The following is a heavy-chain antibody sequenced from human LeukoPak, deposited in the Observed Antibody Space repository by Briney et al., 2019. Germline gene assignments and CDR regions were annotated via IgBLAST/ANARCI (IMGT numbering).Heavy chain of an antibody. CDR1: GGSFSSYY. D-gene: IGHD6-13*01. Sequence: KPSETLSLTCTVSGGSFSSYYWSWIRQPPGKGLEWIGYIYYSGSTDYNPSLKSRVTMSLDTSKNQFSLNLNSVTAADTAVYYCARVVPKQQLVDAFDIWGQGTMVTVSS. J-gene: IGHJ3*02. CDR2: IYYSGST. CDR3: ARVVPKQQLVDAFDI. V-gene: IGHV4-59*01.